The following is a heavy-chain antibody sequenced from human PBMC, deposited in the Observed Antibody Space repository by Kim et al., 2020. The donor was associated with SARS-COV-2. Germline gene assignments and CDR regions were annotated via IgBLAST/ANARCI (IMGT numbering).Heavy chain of an antibody. V-gene: IGHV3-23*01. CDR2: ITGSATNT. D-gene: IGHD1-26*01. Sequence: GGSLRLSCAASGFTFSIYAMSWLRQAPGKGLEWVSSITGSATNTYYADSVKGRFTISRDNSKSTLLLQMNSLRAEDTAVYYCAKYIMGATVDYWGQGTLVTVSS. J-gene: IGHJ4*02. CDR1: GFTFSIYA. CDR3: AKYIMGATVDY.